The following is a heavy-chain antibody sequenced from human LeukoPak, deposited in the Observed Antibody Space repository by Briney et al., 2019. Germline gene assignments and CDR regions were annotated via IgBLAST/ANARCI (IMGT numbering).Heavy chain of an antibody. CDR3: ARGPRGASPSRYYYYYMDV. V-gene: IGHV1-69*05. CDR2: IIPIFGTA. Sequence: SVKVSCKASGGTFSSYAISWVRQAPGQGLEWMGGIIPIFGTANYAQKFQGRVTITTDESTSTAYMELSSLRSEDTAVYYCARGPRGASPSRYYYYYMDVWGKGTTVTDSS. CDR1: GGTFSSYA. D-gene: IGHD3-10*01. J-gene: IGHJ6*03.